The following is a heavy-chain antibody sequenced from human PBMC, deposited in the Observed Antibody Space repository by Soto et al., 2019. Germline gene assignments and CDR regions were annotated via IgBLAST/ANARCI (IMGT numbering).Heavy chain of an antibody. J-gene: IGHJ5*01. Sequence: PSETLSLTCAVSGESINADYYWSWLRQPAGEVVERIGHIHYTGGTFYSPSLKRRLILSVDTSKNQFYLRLSPVTAADAAVYYCARDTASKDYESHSYYPHFDTWGQGALVTVSS. D-gene: IGHD3-22*01. CDR2: IHYTGGT. CDR1: GESINADYY. V-gene: IGHV4-30-4*01. CDR3: ARDTASKDYESHSYYPHFDT.